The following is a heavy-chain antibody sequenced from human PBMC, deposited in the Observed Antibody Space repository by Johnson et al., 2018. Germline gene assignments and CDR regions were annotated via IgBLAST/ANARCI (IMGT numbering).Heavy chain of an antibody. CDR3: ARVYGDAYCHH. J-gene: IGHJ1*01. CDR2: IKQDGSDK. D-gene: IGHD4-17*01. CDR1: GFTFSGYW. V-gene: IGHV3-7*04. Sequence: VQLVESGGGLVQPGGSLRLSCAASGFTFSGYWMSWVRQAPGKGLEWVANIKQDGSDKYYVDSVKGRFTISRDNAKNSLYLQMNSLGAEDTAVYYCARVYGDAYCHHWGQGTLVIVSS.